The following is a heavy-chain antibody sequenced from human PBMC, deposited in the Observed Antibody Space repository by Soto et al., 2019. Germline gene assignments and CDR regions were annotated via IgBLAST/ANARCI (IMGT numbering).Heavy chain of an antibody. Sequence: SVKVSCKASGGTFSSYAISWVRQAPGQGLEWMGGIIPIFGTANYAQKFQGRVTITADECTSTAYMELSSLRSEDTAVYYCARDKAAAGYYYYYYGMVVWVQGTTVTASS. CDR3: ARDKAAAGYYYYYYGMVV. V-gene: IGHV1-69*13. J-gene: IGHJ6*01. D-gene: IGHD6-13*01. CDR1: GGTFSSYA. CDR2: IIPIFGTA.